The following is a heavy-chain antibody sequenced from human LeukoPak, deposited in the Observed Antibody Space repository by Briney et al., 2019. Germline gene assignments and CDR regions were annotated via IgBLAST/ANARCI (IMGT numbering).Heavy chain of an antibody. J-gene: IGHJ3*02. CDR3: AKGARAGYSDAVDI. V-gene: IGHV3-23*01. CDR1: GFSLNNYA. D-gene: IGHD5-18*01. Sequence: GGSLRLSCAASGFSLNNYAMTWVRQAPGRGLEWVSGFSSGGSTYYAASVQGRFTISRDNSKNTLYLRMNTLRVEDTALYYCAKGARAGYSDAVDIWGQGTMVTVSS. CDR2: FSSGGST.